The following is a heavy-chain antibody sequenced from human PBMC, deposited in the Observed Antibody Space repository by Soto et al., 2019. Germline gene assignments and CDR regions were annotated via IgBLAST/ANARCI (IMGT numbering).Heavy chain of an antibody. CDR3: VKGEYYYDGSAYYPFDY. CDR1: GFTFSYYW. V-gene: IGHV3-74*01. J-gene: IGHJ4*02. Sequence: GGSLRLSCAASGFTFSYYWMHWVRQAPGQGLVWVSRIHSDGSSTTYADSVKGRFTISRDNSKNTAYLQMSSLRPEDTAVYYCVKGEYYYDGSAYYPFDYWGQGRMVTVSS. CDR2: IHSDGSST. D-gene: IGHD3-22*01.